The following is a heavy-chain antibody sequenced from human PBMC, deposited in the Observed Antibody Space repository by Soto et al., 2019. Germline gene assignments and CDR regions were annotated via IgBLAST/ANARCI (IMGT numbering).Heavy chain of an antibody. V-gene: IGHV1-18*01. CDR3: ARYCAGNACYSRHYYAMDV. D-gene: IGHD2-21*02. CDR2: MSPYNGNT. CDR1: GYTFRNYI. Sequence: QVQLVQSAGEVKKPGASAIVSCQASGYTFRNYIIAWPRQAPGQGLEWMGCMSPYNGNTNYARQYRGRVTLTTDTSTSAAYLELRNLGSDDAATYYCARYCAGNACYSRHYYAMDVWGQGTTVSVSS. J-gene: IGHJ6*02.